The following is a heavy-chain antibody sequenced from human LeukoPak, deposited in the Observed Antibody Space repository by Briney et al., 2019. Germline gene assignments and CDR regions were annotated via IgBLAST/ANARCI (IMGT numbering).Heavy chain of an antibody. D-gene: IGHD2-2*01. V-gene: IGHV4-34*01. Sequence: SETLSLTCAVYGGSFSGYYWSWIRQPPGKGLEWIGEINHSGSTNYNPSLKSRVTISVDTSKNQFSLKLSSVTAAGTAVYYCARRSCSSTSCPAHRFYYYYYYMDVWGKGTTVTVSS. CDR3: ARRSCSSTSCPAHRFYYYYYYMDV. CDR1: GGSFSGYY. J-gene: IGHJ6*03. CDR2: INHSGST.